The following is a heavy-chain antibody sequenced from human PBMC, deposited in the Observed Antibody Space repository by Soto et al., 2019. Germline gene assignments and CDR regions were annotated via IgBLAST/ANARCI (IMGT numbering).Heavy chain of an antibody. Sequence: RRLSCATSGFTFSDYFMDWIRQAPGKGLEWVGRVRRRANNFSTEYAASVKGRFTISRDDSENSLYLQMNNLKTEDTAVYYCSRYILTTDVRYSDSWGQGTLVTVSS. J-gene: IGHJ4*02. CDR3: SRYILTTDVRYSDS. CDR1: GFTFSDYF. D-gene: IGHD4-17*01. V-gene: IGHV3-72*01. CDR2: VRRRANNFST.